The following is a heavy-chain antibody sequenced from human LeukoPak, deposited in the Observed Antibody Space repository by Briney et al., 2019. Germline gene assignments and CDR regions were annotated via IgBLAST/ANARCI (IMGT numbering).Heavy chain of an antibody. J-gene: IGHJ4*02. D-gene: IGHD1-14*01. CDR1: GFTFSSYS. V-gene: IGHV3-23*01. Sequence: GGTLRLSCAASGFTFSSYSMNWVRQAPGKGLEWVSAISGSGGSTYYADSVKGRFTISRDNSKNTLYLQMNSLRAEDTAVYYCATRPDKVKYYFDYWGQGTLVTVSS. CDR3: ATRPDKVKYYFDY. CDR2: ISGSGGST.